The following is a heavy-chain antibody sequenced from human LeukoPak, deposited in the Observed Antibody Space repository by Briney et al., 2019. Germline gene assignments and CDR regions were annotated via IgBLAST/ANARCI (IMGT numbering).Heavy chain of an antibody. CDR1: GGSISSSSYY. CDR3: ARGDWYMGGYYFDY. CDR2: IYYSGST. Sequence: SETLSLTCTVSGGSISSSSYYWGWIRQPPGKGLEWIGSIYYSGSTYYNPSLKSRVTISVDTSKNQFSLKLSSVTAADTAVYYCARGDWYMGGYYFDYWGQGTLVTVSS. V-gene: IGHV4-39*01. D-gene: IGHD2-21*01. J-gene: IGHJ4*02.